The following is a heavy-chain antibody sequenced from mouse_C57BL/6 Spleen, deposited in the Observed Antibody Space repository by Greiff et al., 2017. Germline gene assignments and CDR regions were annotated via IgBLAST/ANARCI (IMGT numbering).Heavy chain of an antibody. Sequence: ESGPELVKPGASVKISCKASGYSFTGYYMNWVKQSPEKSLEWIGEINPSTGGTTYNQKFKAKATLTVDKSSITAYMQLKSLTSEDSAVYYCARSGYSIPAMDYWGQGTSVTVSS. CDR3: ARSGYSIPAMDY. J-gene: IGHJ4*01. CDR1: GYSFTGYY. D-gene: IGHD2-5*01. CDR2: INPSTGGT. V-gene: IGHV1-42*01.